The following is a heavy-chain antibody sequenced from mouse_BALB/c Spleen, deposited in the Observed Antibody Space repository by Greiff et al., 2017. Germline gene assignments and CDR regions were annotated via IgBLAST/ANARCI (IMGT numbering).Heavy chain of an antibody. D-gene: IGHD1-1*01. Sequence: VQLQQSGAELVRPGTSVKVSCKASGYAFTNYLIEWVKQRPGQGLEWIGVINPGSGGTNYNEKFKGKATLTADKSSSTAYMQLSSLTSDDSAVYFCAREGIYYGSRDAMDYWGQGTSVTVSS. CDR1: GYAFTNYL. CDR3: AREGIYYGSRDAMDY. J-gene: IGHJ4*01. V-gene: IGHV1-54*01. CDR2: INPGSGGT.